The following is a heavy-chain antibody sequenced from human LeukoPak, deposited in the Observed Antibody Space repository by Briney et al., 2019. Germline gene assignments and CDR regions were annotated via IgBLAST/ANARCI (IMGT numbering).Heavy chain of an antibody. Sequence: GGSVRLSCAACGFTFSIYGMLGVRQAPGEGLVWVAVIPYDGRNKYYADTVKRRFTISRDNSKNTLYLQMNSLTAEDTAVYYCTKDLHYYYSSGNIDYSGQGTLVTASS. D-gene: IGHD3-22*01. CDR1: GFTFSIYG. CDR2: IPYDGRNK. CDR3: TKDLHYYYSSGNIDY. V-gene: IGHV3-30*18. J-gene: IGHJ4*02.